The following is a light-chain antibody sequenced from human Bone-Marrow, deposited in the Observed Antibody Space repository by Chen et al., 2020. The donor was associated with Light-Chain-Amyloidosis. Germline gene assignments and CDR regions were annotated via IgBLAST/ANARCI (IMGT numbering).Light chain of an antibody. CDR1: QSVLYSSNNKNY. V-gene: IGKV4-1*01. CDR2: WAS. Sequence: DIVMTQSPDSLAVSLGESATITCKSSQSVLYSSNNKNYLAWYQQKPGQPPKLLIYWASTRESGVPDRFSGSGSGTDFTLTISSLQAEDAAVYYCQQYYSTPWTFGQGTKVEIK. CDR3: QQYYSTPWT. J-gene: IGKJ1*01.